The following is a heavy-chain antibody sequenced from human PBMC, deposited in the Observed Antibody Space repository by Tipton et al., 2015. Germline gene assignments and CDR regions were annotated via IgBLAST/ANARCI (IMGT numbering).Heavy chain of an antibody. J-gene: IGHJ4*02. CDR2: INAYNGNT. CDR3: ARDPYYYYGSGSYYSGSYFDY. V-gene: IGHV1-18*01. CDR1: GYTFTSYG. Sequence: QSGPEVKKPGASVKVSCKASGYTFTSYGISWVRQAPGQGLEWMGWINAYNGNTNYAQKLQGRVTMTTDTSTSTAYMELRSLRSDDTAVYYCARDPYYYYGSGSYYSGSYFDYWGQGTLVTVSS. D-gene: IGHD3-10*01.